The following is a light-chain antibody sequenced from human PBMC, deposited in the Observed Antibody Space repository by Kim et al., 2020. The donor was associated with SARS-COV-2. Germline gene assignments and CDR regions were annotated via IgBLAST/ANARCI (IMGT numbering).Light chain of an antibody. J-gene: IGKJ4*01. CDR1: QTISSY. CDR3: QKSNRGT. CDR2: AAS. V-gene: IGKV1-39*01. Sequence: DIQMTQSPSSLSASVGDRVTITCRASQTISSYLNWYQQKPGKAPKLLIYAASSLQSGVPSRFSGSGSGTDFILTISSLQPEDFATYYCQKSNRGTFGTGTKVEI.